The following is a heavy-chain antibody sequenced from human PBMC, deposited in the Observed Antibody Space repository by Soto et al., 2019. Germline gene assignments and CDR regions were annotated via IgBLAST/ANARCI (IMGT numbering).Heavy chain of an antibody. J-gene: IGHJ6*02. CDR1: GDSVSSNSGG. CDR3: ARAGSSWYGGMDV. V-gene: IGHV6-1*01. CDR2: TYYRSKWYN. D-gene: IGHD6-13*01. Sequence: QVQLQQSGPGLVKPSQTLSLTCAISGDSVSSNSGGWNWIRQSPSRGLEWLGRTYYRSKWYNDYAESVKSRITITPATSKNQFSLPLNSVTPEDTAVYYCARAGSSWYGGMDVWGQGTTVTVSS.